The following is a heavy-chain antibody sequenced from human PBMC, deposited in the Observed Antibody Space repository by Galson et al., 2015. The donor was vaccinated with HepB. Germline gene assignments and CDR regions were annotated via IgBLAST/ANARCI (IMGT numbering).Heavy chain of an antibody. CDR3: AKAGQSGYFYSLDY. Sequence: SLRLSCAASGFTFSSYAMHWVRQAPGKGLEWVAVISYDGSNKYYADSVKGRFTISRDNSKNTLYLQMNSLRAEDTAVYYCAKAGQSGYFYSLDYWGQGTLVTVSS. CDR1: GFTFSSYA. D-gene: IGHD3-22*01. V-gene: IGHV3-30-3*01. CDR2: ISYDGSNK. J-gene: IGHJ4*02.